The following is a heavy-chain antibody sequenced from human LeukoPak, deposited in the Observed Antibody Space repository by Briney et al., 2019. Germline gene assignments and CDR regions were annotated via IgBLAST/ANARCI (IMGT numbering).Heavy chain of an antibody. D-gene: IGHD6-13*01. Sequence: PSETLSLTCTVSGGSISSYYWSWIRQPPGKGLEWIGYIYYSGSTNYNPSLKSRVTISVDTSKNQFSLKLSPVTAADTAVYYCARRIAAAGTGWFDPWGQGTLVTVSS. CDR1: GGSISSYY. J-gene: IGHJ5*02. CDR2: IYYSGST. V-gene: IGHV4-59*08. CDR3: ARRIAAAGTGWFDP.